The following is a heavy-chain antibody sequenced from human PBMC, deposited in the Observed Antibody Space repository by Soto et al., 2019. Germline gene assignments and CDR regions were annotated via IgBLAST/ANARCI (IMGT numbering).Heavy chain of an antibody. CDR1: GYTFTSYE. CDR3: ARTLPYYDILTGSHDY. V-gene: IGHV1-46*01. Sequence: ASVKVSCKASGYTFTSYEMHWVRQAPGQGLEWMGIINPSGGSTSYAQRFQGRVTMTRDTSTSTVYMELSSLRSEDTAVYYCARTLPYYDILTGSHDYWGQGTLVTVSS. CDR2: INPSGGST. J-gene: IGHJ4*02. D-gene: IGHD3-9*01.